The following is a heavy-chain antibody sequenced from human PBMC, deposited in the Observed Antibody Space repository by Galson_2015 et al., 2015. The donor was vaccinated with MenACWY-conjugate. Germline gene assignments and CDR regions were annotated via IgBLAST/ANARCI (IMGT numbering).Heavy chain of an antibody. CDR2: ISPSATTR. CDR3: VVNSYGS. Sequence: SLRLSCAASGFTFSSHGMKWVRQAPGKGLEWVSYISPSATTRYYADSVRGRFTISRDNAENSLSLHMSSLRTEDTAVYYCVVNSYGSWGQGTLVTVSS. CDR1: GFTFSSHG. V-gene: IGHV3-48*01. J-gene: IGHJ4*02. D-gene: IGHD2/OR15-2a*01.